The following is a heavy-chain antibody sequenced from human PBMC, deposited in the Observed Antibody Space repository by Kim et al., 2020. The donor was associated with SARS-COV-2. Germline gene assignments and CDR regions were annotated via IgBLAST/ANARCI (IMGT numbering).Heavy chain of an antibody. V-gene: IGHV3-30*02. J-gene: IGHJ4*02. CDR3: AKDILGVGAV. D-gene: IGHD1-26*01. CDR2: NK. Sequence: NKYYADSVKGRFTISRDNYKTTLYLQMNSLRAEDTAVYYCAKDILGVGAVWGQGTLVTVSS.